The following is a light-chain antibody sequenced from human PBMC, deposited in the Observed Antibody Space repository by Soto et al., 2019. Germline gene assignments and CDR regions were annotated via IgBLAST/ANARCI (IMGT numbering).Light chain of an antibody. V-gene: IGKV3-20*01. CDR1: QTVGASY. CDR3: QQYGRSPRT. Sequence: EIVLTQSPDTLSLSPGDRATVSCRASQTVGASYVAWYQHRPGQAPKFLMYGASTRATGIPDRFSGSGSGTAFPLFTASQQPDDFGLCYRQQYGRSPRTFGKGTRVEI. CDR2: GAS. J-gene: IGKJ1*01.